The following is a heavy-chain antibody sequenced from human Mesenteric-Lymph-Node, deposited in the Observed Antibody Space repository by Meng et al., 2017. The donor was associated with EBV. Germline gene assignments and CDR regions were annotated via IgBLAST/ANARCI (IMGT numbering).Heavy chain of an antibody. J-gene: IGHJ5*02. CDR3: ARIVVPAATNNWFDP. V-gene: IGHV4-4*02. CDR2: IFHSGSA. CDR1: GCSTTSSNW. D-gene: IGHD2-2*01. Sequence: GHLLESGPGLGTPSGILCLTCDVPGCSTTSSNWWSRFRQPPGKGLEWIGEIFHSGSAKYNPSLKSRVTISVDKSKNHFSLRLSSVTAADMAVYYCARIVVPAATNNWFDPWGQGTLVTVSS.